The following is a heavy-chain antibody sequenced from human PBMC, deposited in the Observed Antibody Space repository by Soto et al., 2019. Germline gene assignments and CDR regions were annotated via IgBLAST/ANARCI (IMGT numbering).Heavy chain of an antibody. CDR1: GYTFTGYG. J-gene: IGHJ6*03. CDR2: ISAYNGNT. V-gene: IGHV1-18*01. Sequence: ASVKVSCKASGYTFTGYGISWVRQAPGRGLEWMGWISAYNGNTNYAQKLQGRVTMTTDTSTSTAYMELRSLRSDDTAVYYCARGMSYDFWSGYYNYYYYYMDVWGKGTTVTVSS. CDR3: ARGMSYDFWSGYYNYYYYYMDV. D-gene: IGHD3-3*01.